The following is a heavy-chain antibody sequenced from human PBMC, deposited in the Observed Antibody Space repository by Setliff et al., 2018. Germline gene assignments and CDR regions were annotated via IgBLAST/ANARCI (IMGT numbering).Heavy chain of an antibody. CDR2: INHRGST. D-gene: IGHD2-15*01. Sequence: SETLSLTCAVYGDSFSDYYWSWIRQPPGKGLEWIEEINHRGSTNYSPSLRSRVTMSVDTSTGTAFLELMSLRSDDTAVYYCSRLVRFCTPSTCQGASASEHWGQGTLVTVSS. V-gene: IGHV4-34*10. CDR1: GDSFSDYY. J-gene: IGHJ1*01. CDR3: SRLVRFCTPSTCQGASASEH.